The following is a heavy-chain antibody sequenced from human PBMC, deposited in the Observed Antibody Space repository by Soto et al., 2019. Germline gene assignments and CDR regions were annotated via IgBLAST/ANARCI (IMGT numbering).Heavy chain of an antibody. CDR1: GGTFSSYA. CDR3: ARGESLEMVIILLPFDI. D-gene: IGHD3-3*01. CDR2: IIPIFGTA. J-gene: IGHJ3*02. Sequence: SVKVSCKASGGTFSSYAISWVRQAPGQGLEWMGGIIPIFGTANYAQKFQGRVTITADESTSTAYMELSSLRSEDTAVYYCARGESLEMVIILLPFDIWGQGTMVTVSS. V-gene: IGHV1-69*13.